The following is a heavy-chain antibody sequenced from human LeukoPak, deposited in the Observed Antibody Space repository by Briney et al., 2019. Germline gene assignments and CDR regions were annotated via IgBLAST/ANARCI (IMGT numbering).Heavy chain of an antibody. J-gene: IGHJ4*02. CDR3: AKALSLYDNLPPDY. CDR1: GFTFDDYA. Sequence: GGSLRLSCAASGFTFDDYAMHWVRQAPGKGLEWVSGISWNRGSIGYADSVKGRFTISRDNSKNTLYLQMNSLRAEDTAVYYCAKALSLYDNLPPDYWGQGTLVTVSS. V-gene: IGHV3-9*01. CDR2: ISWNRGSI. D-gene: IGHD2/OR15-2a*01.